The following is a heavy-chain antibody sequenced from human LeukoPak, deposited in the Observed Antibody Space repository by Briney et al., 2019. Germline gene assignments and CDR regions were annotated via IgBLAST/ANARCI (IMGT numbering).Heavy chain of an antibody. CDR3: AREMERYSSSWSGMDV. J-gene: IGHJ6*02. CDR1: GYTFTSHY. Sequence: ASVKVSCKASGYTFTSHYMHWVRQAPGQGLEWMGIINPSGGSTSYAQKFQGRVTMTRDTSTSTVYMELSSLRSEDTAVYYCAREMERYSSSWSGMDVWGQGTTVTVSS. D-gene: IGHD6-13*01. CDR2: INPSGGST. V-gene: IGHV1-46*01.